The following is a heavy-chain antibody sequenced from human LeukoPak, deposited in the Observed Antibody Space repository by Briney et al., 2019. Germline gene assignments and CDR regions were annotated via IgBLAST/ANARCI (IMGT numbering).Heavy chain of an antibody. CDR3: AKGYIIAGRQWYLDL. Sequence: GGSLRLSCLGSGFNFRYFWMSWVRQAPGKGLEWVANINHDGRETYYADSVKGRFIISRDNAKDSLYLQMNSLRAEDAAVYYCAKGYIIAGRQWYLDLWGRGTLVGVSS. V-gene: IGHV3-7*01. CDR2: INHDGRET. J-gene: IGHJ2*01. D-gene: IGHD6-13*01. CDR1: GFNFRYFW.